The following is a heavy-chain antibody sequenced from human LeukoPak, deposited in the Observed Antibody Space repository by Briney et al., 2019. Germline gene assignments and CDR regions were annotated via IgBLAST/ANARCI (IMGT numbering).Heavy chain of an antibody. CDR2: IYYSGST. D-gene: IGHD5-18*01. CDR1: GGSISSSSYY. Sequence: YPSETLSLTCTVSGGSISSSSYYWGWIRQPPGKGLEWIGSIYYSGSTYYNPSLKSRVTISVDTSKNQFSLKLSSVTAADTAVYYCARHRPRGYSYGRIDYWGQGTLVTVSS. J-gene: IGHJ4*02. CDR3: ARHRPRGYSYGRIDY. V-gene: IGHV4-39*01.